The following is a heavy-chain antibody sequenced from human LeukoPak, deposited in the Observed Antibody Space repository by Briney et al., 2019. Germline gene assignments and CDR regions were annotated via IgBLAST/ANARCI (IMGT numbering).Heavy chain of an antibody. D-gene: IGHD3-10*01. CDR1: GFTFRSYE. J-gene: IGHJ4*02. Sequence: RPGGSLRLSCAASGFTFRSYEMNWVSQAPGKGLEWVSYISSSDSSTHYADSVKGRFTISRDNAKNSLYLQMNSLRAEDTALYYCARASSGELLSGFAYWGQGTLVTVSS. V-gene: IGHV3-48*03. CDR2: ISSSDSST. CDR3: ARASSGELLSGFAY.